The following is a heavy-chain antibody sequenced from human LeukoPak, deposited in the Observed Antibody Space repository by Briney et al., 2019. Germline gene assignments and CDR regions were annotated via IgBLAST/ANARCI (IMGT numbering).Heavy chain of an antibody. J-gene: IGHJ5*02. D-gene: IGHD2-15*01. CDR3: ARGGVGHCSGGSCPTSWFDP. CDR2: INPTSGGT. CDR1: GYTFTGYY. V-gene: IGHV1-2*02. Sequence: ASVKVSFKASGYTFTGYYMHWVRQAPGQGLEWMGWINPTSGGTNYAQKFQGRVTMTTDTSTSTAYMELRSPRSDDTAVYYCARGGVGHCSGGSCPTSWFDPWGQGTLVTVSS.